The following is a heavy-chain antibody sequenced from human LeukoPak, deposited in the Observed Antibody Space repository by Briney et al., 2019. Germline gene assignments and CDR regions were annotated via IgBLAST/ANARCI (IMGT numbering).Heavy chain of an antibody. V-gene: IGHV4-59*12. Sequence: SETLSLTCTVSGGSISSYYWSWIRQPPGKGLEWIGYIYYSGSTNYNPSLKSRVTISVDTSKNQFSLKLSSVTAADTAVYYCARVVLLWFGETLGGNWFDPWGQGTLVTVSS. CDR1: GGSISSYY. CDR2: IYYSGST. D-gene: IGHD3-10*01. CDR3: ARVVLLWFGETLGGNWFDP. J-gene: IGHJ5*02.